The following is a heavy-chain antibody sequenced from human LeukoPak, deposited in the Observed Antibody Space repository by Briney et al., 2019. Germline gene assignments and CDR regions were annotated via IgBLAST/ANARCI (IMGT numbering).Heavy chain of an antibody. D-gene: IGHD2-2*01. J-gene: IGHJ6*03. Sequence: PSETLSLTCTVSGGSISSYYWSWLRQPAGKGLEWIGRIYTSGSTNYNPSLKSRVPMSVDTSKNQFSLKLSSVTAADTAVYYRARVFPPSMGCSSTSCYVDYYYYYMDVWGKGTTVTVSS. CDR3: ARVFPPSMGCSSTSCYVDYYYYYMDV. V-gene: IGHV4-4*07. CDR2: IYTSGST. CDR1: GGSISSYY.